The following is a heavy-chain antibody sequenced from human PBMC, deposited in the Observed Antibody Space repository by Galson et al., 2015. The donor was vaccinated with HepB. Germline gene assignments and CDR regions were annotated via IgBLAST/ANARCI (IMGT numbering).Heavy chain of an antibody. V-gene: IGHV7-4-1*02. CDR2: MNTNTGKP. Sequence: SVKVSCKASGYTFTDYVVNWVRQAPGQGLEWMGWMNTNTGKPTYAPGFAGQFVFSLDTSVTTAYLQISSLETDDTAVYYCAGSPLRFLDWLPYYDYYYMDVWGEGTTVTGSS. D-gene: IGHD3-3*01. J-gene: IGHJ6*03. CDR3: AGSPLRFLDWLPYYDYYYMDV. CDR1: GYTFTDYV.